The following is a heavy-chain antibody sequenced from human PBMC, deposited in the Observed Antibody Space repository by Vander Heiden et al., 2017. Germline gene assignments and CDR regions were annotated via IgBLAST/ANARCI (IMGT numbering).Heavy chain of an antibody. Sequence: EVQRVESGGGLVQPGGPLRLSCAASGFTFSRYHMHWVRQATGKGLESVSAIGTAGDTYYPGSVKGRFTISRENAKNSLYLQMNSLGAGDTAVYYCAREGPGDYGMDVWGQGTTVTVSS. J-gene: IGHJ6*02. CDR3: AREGPGDYGMDV. V-gene: IGHV3-13*01. CDR2: IGTAGDT. CDR1: GFTFSRYH.